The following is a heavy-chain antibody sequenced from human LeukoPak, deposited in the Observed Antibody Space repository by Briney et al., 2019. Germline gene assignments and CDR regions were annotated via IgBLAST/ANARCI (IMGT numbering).Heavy chain of an antibody. CDR3: ARDRYSRFDP. V-gene: IGHV4-39*07. CDR2: IYYSGST. J-gene: IGHJ5*02. Sequence: SETLSLTCTVSGGSISSSSYYWGWIRQPPGKGLEWIGSIYYSGSTYYNPSLKSRVTISVDTSKNQFSLKLSSVTAADTAVYYCARDRYSRFDPWGQGTLVTVSS. D-gene: IGHD3-9*01. CDR1: GGSISSSSYY.